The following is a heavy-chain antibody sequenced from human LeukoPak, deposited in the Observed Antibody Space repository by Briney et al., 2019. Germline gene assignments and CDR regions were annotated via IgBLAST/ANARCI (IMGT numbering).Heavy chain of an antibody. CDR1: GGSISSYY. Sequence: SETLSLTCTVSGGSISSYYWSWIRQPPGKGLEWIGYIYYSGSTNYNPSLKSRVTISVDTSKNQFSLKLSSVTAADTAVYYCARGPVYGLGFDYRGQGTLVTVSS. CDR2: IYYSGST. J-gene: IGHJ4*02. CDR3: ARGPVYGLGFDY. V-gene: IGHV4-59*01. D-gene: IGHD4-17*01.